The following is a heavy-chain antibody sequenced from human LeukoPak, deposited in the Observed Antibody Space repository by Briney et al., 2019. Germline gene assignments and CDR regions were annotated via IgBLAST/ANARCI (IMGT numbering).Heavy chain of an antibody. CDR3: ARDRTLPATAVDY. J-gene: IGHJ4*02. D-gene: IGHD2-2*01. CDR2: IIPILGIA. Sequence: SVKVSCKASGYTFTNCDTNWVRQAPGQGLEWMGRIIPILGIANYAQKFQGRVTITADKSTSTAYMELSSLRSEDTAVYYCARDRTLPATAVDYWGQGTLVTVSS. V-gene: IGHV1-69*04. CDR1: GYTFTNCD.